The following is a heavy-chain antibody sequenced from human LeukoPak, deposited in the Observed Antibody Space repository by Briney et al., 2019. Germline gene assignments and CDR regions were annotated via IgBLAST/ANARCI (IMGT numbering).Heavy chain of an antibody. V-gene: IGHV1-3*01. CDR3: ARPTRTGGTYYYDSTDYYSPFDY. CDR1: GYIFSTST. D-gene: IGHD3-22*01. Sequence: ASVTVSCKASGYIFSTSTMHWVRQAPGQRLEWMGWINAGNGDTNYSQKLQGRVTITRDTSASTAYMELSSLRSEDTAVYYCARPTRTGGTYYYDSTDYYSPFDYWGQGTLVTVSS. J-gene: IGHJ4*02. CDR2: INAGNGDT.